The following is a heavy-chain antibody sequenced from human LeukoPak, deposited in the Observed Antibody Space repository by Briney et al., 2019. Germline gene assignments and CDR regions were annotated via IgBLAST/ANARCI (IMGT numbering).Heavy chain of an antibody. J-gene: IGHJ6*02. CDR1: GFSFNDYG. Sequence: PGRSLRLSCAASGFSFNDYGLHWVRHAPGKGLEWVSGISWNSGAIGYADSVKGRFTISRDNAKNSLYLQMNSLRAEDTALYYCAKDIKVTTFTVRYYYYGLDVWGQGTTVTVSS. V-gene: IGHV3-9*01. CDR2: ISWNSGAI. D-gene: IGHD2/OR15-2a*01. CDR3: AKDIKVTTFTVRYYYYGLDV.